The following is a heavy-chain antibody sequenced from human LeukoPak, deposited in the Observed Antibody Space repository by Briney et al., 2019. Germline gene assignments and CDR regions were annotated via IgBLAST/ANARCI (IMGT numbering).Heavy chain of an antibody. J-gene: IGHJ6*03. CDR3: AKLGSFYYYMDV. Sequence: SETLSLTCTVSGGSISNYYWSWIRQPPGKGLEWTGYIYYSGSTYYNPSLKSRVTISVDTSKNQLSLKLSSVTAADTAVYYCAKLGSFYYYMDVWGKGTTVTVSS. D-gene: IGHD3-16*01. CDR1: GGSISNYY. CDR2: IYYSGST. V-gene: IGHV4-59*12.